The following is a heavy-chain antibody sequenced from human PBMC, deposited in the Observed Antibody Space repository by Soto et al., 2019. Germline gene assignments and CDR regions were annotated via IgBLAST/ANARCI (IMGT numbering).Heavy chain of an antibody. D-gene: IGHD2-15*01. Sequence: GGSLRLSCAASGFTFSSYAMSWVRQAPGKGLEWVSAISGSGGSTYYADSVKGRFTISRDNSKNTLYLQMNSLRAEDTDVYYSANHPPTPRGYYYYYYMDVWGKGTTVTVSS. V-gene: IGHV3-23*01. CDR2: ISGSGGST. CDR1: GFTFSSYA. CDR3: ANHPPTPRGYYYYYYMDV. J-gene: IGHJ6*03.